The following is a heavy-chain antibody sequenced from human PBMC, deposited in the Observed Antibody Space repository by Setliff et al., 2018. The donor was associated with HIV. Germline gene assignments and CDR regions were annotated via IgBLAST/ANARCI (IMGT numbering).Heavy chain of an antibody. CDR3: AKGSRDNNHHFYFDY. CDR2: ISGNGDDT. Sequence: HPGGSLRLSCTASGFSFSGYATSWVRQAPGEGLEWVSAISGNGDDTYYADSVRGRFIISRDNSNNTLYLQMSSLRADDTAVYYCAKGSRDNNHHFYFDYWGQGTLVTVSS. V-gene: IGHV3-23*01. CDR1: GFSFSGYA. J-gene: IGHJ4*02.